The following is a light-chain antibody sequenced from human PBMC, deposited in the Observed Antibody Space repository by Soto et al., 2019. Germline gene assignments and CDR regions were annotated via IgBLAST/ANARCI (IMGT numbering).Light chain of an antibody. J-gene: IGKJ3*01. V-gene: IGKV1-27*01. CDR1: QGMSNY. Sequence: DIQMTQSPSSLSASVGDRVTITCRASQGMSNYLAWYQQKPCQVPELLIYAASTLQSVFPSRFSGSGSGTDFTLSISSLQPEDVATYYCQKYASYPFTFGHGTKVEIK. CDR2: AAS. CDR3: QKYASYPFT.